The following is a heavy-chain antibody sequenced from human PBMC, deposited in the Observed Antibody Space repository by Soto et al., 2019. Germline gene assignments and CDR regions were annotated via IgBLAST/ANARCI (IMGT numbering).Heavy chain of an antibody. J-gene: IGHJ6*02. V-gene: IGHV7-4-1*01. CDR2: INTNTGNP. D-gene: IGHD3-3*01. CDR3: ARGCCEGGYQERWYDFWSGSRYYYGMDV. Sequence: CKASGYTFTSYAMNWVRQAPGQGLEWMGWINTNTGNPTYAQGFTGRFVFSLDTSVSTAYLQICSLKAEDTAVYYCARGCCEGGYQERWYDFWSGSRYYYGMDVWGQGTTVTVSS. CDR1: GYTFTSYA.